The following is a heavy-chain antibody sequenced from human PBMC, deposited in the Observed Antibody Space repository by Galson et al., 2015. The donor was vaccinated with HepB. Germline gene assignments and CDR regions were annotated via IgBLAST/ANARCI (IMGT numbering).Heavy chain of an antibody. CDR3: ARDCQEGGYSYGFCLST. V-gene: IGHV1-18*04. CDR2: ISAYNGNT. D-gene: IGHD5-18*01. J-gene: IGHJ5*02. CDR1: GYNFTSYG. Sequence: SVKVSCKASGYNFTSYGISWVRQAPGQGLEWMGWISAYNGNTNYAQKLQGRVTMTTDTSTSTAYMELRSLRSDDTAVYYCARDCQEGGYSYGFCLSTWGQGTLVTVSS.